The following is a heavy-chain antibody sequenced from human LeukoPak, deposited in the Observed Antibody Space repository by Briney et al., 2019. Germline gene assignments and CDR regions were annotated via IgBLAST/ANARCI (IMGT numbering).Heavy chain of an antibody. J-gene: IGHJ6*03. CDR2: ISSSSSYI. V-gene: IGHV3-21*04. Sequence: GGSLRLSCAASGFTFSSYSMNWVRQAPGKGLEWVSSISSSSSYIYYADSVKGRFTISRDNSKNSLYLQMNSLRSQDTALYYCAKDWARRLPPAYYYFYYMDVWGKGTTVTVSS. CDR3: AKDWARRLPPAYYYFYYMDV. CDR1: GFTFSSYS. D-gene: IGHD2-15*01.